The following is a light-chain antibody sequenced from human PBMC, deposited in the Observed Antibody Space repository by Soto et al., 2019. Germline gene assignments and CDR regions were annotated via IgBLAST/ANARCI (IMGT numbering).Light chain of an antibody. J-gene: IGLJ3*02. Sequence: NFMLTQPHSVSESPGKTVTISCTRSSGSIASNYVQWYQQRPGSAPTTVIYEDNQRPSGVPDRFSGSIDSSSNSASLTISGLKTEDEADYYCQSYASSIRGVFGGGTKLTVL. CDR2: EDN. CDR3: QSYASSIRGV. CDR1: SGSIASNY. V-gene: IGLV6-57*03.